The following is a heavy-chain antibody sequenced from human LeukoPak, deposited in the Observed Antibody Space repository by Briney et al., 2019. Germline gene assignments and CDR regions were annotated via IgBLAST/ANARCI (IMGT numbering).Heavy chain of an antibody. CDR1: GDSVSSTSAL. Sequence: SQTLSLTCAISGDSVSSTSALWNWIRKSPSRGLEWLGRTYYRSKWYSDYALSVKSRITINPDSSKNQFSLQLSSVTPEDTAVYYCARARVAVAGLSAFDVWGQGTKVTVSS. D-gene: IGHD6-19*01. J-gene: IGHJ3*01. V-gene: IGHV6-1*01. CDR2: TYYRSKWYS. CDR3: ARARVAVAGLSAFDV.